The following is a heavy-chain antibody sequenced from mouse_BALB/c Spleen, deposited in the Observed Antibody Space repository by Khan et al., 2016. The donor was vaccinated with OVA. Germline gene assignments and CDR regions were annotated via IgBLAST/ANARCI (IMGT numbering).Heavy chain of an antibody. CDR2: INPTSGYT. CDR1: GYTFTSYW. CDR3: ARDRIDY. V-gene: IGHV1-7*01. J-gene: IGHJ2*01. Sequence: QVQLQQSGAELAKPGASVKMSCKASGYTFTSYWMHWIKQRPGQGLEWIGYINPTSGYTDYNQKFKDKATSTADKSSSQAYLKLSRLTSDDSSVYYGARDRIDYWGQGTALTVSS.